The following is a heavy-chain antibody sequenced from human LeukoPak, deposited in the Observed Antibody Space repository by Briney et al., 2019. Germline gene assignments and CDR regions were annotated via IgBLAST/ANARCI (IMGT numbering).Heavy chain of an antibody. CDR2: IYTSGST. J-gene: IGHJ3*02. D-gene: IGHD3-10*01. V-gene: IGHV4-4*07. CDR1: GGSISSYY. CDR3: ARNFMVRGVIITPGAFDI. Sequence: SETLSLTCTVSGGSISSYYWSWIRQPAGKGLEWIGRIYTSGSTNYNPSLKSRVTMSVDTSKNQFSLKLSSVTAADTAVYYCARNFMVRGVIITPGAFDIGGQGTMVTVSS.